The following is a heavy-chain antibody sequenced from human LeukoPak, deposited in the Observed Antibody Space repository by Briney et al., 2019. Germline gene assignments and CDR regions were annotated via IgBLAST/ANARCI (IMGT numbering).Heavy chain of an antibody. CDR3: ARADSSGWTYYYYYYMDV. Sequence: ASVKVSCKASGYTFTSYDINWVRQATGQGLEWMGWMDPNSGNTGYAQKFQGRVTITRNTSISTAYMELRSLRSDDTAVYYCARADSSGWTYYYYYYMDVWGKGTTVTVSS. V-gene: IGHV1-8*03. J-gene: IGHJ6*03. CDR2: MDPNSGNT. CDR1: GYTFTSYD. D-gene: IGHD6-19*01.